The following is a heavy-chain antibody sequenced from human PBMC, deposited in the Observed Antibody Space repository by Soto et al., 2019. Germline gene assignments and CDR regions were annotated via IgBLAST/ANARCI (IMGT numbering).Heavy chain of an antibody. D-gene: IGHD1-26*01. J-gene: IGHJ4*02. CDR2: IIPIFGTA. CDR1: GGTFSSYS. V-gene: IGHV1-69*01. CDR3: PRAGGRHSGGIDY. Sequence: QVQLVQSGAEVKKPGSSVKVSCKASGGTFSSYSINWVRQAPGQGLEWMGEIIPIFGTANYAQKFQGRVTITADESTSTAYMELSSLRSEDTAVYYCPRAGGRHSGGIDYWGQGTLVTVSS.